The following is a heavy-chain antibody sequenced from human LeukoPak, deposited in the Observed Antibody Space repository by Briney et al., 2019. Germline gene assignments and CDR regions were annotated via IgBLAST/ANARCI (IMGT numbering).Heavy chain of an antibody. CDR1: GGSMSTYY. Sequence: PSETLSLTCTVSGGSMSTYYWSWIRQPAGKGLEWIGRIYVTGSTNYNPSLKTRVTMSVDTSKNQFSLRLSSVTAADTAVYYCARDRGHFDSMGYSIWGQGTTVTVSS. CDR2: IYVTGST. D-gene: IGHD3-22*01. J-gene: IGHJ3*02. CDR3: ARDRGHFDSMGYSI. V-gene: IGHV4-4*07.